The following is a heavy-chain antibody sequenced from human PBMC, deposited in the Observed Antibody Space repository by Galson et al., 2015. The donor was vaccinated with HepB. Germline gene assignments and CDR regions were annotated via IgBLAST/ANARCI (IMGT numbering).Heavy chain of an antibody. D-gene: IGHD6-19*01. CDR1: GFTFSSYG. CDR3: ARAYSSGWYGGGY. Sequence: SLRLSCAASGFTFSSYGMHWVRQAPGKGLEWVAVISYDGSNKYYADSVKGRFTISRDNSKNTRYLQMNSLRAEDTAVYYCARAYSSGWYGGGYWGQGTLVTVSS. V-gene: IGHV3-30*03. J-gene: IGHJ4*02. CDR2: ISYDGSNK.